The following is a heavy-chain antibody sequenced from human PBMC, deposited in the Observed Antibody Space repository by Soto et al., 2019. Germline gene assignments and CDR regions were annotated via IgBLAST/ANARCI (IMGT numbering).Heavy chain of an antibody. J-gene: IGHJ6*02. D-gene: IGHD6-13*01. CDR3: ATGIRGEQLATVHYYYYYGMDV. V-gene: IGHV1-69*01. CDR1: GGTFSSYA. Sequence: QVQLVQSGAEVKKPGSSVKVSCKASGGTFSSYAISWVRQAPGQGLEWMGGIIPIFGTTNYAQKFQGRVTITADESTSTDYMELSSLRSEDTAVYYCATGIRGEQLATVHYYYYYGMDVWGQGTTVTVSS. CDR2: IIPIFGTT.